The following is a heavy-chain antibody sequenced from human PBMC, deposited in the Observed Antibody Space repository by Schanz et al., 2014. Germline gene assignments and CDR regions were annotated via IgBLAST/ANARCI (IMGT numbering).Heavy chain of an antibody. J-gene: IGHJ4*02. CDR3: VSQTGSPNY. CDR2: ISNNGDST. V-gene: IGHV3-64*04. D-gene: IGHD6-13*01. CDR1: GFTFSTFA. Sequence: QVRLVESGGGLVQPGGSLRLSCAASGFTFSTFAMHWVRQAPGKGLEYISAISNNGDSTYYADSVRGRFTISRDNSKNTLYLQMNSLRVEDTAVYFCVSQTGSPNYWGQGTLVTVSS.